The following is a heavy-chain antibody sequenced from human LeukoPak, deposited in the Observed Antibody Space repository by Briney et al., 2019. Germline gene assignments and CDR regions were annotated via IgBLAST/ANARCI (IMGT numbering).Heavy chain of an antibody. CDR1: GGSISSYY. Sequence: SETLSLTCTVSGGSISSYYWSWIRQPPGKGLEWIGYIYYSGSTNYNPSLKSRVTISVDTSKNQFSLKLSSVTAADTAVYYCARADWSRGPYYYYMDVWGKGTTVTVSS. J-gene: IGHJ6*03. CDR3: ARADWSRGPYYYYMDV. CDR2: IYYSGST. D-gene: IGHD3-22*01. V-gene: IGHV4-59*01.